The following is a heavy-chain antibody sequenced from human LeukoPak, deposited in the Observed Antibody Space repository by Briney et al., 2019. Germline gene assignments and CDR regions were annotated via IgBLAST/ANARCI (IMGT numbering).Heavy chain of an antibody. CDR3: ARDRSGSYYENAFDI. J-gene: IGHJ3*02. V-gene: IGHV4-61*02. CDR1: GGSISSGSYY. Sequence: PSQTLSLTCTVSGGSISSGSYYWSWIRQPDGKGLEWIGRIYTSGSTNYNPSLKSRVTISVDTSKNQFSLKLSSVTAADTAVYYCARDRSGSYYENAFDIWGQGTMVTVSS. D-gene: IGHD1-26*01. CDR2: IYTSGST.